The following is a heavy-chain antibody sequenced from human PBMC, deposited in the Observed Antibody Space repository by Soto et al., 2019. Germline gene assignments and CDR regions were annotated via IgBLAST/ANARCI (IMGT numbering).Heavy chain of an antibody. V-gene: IGHV3-30*03. J-gene: IGHJ4*02. CDR3: ARDSSPYYDFWSGFYTYFDD. CDR2: ISYNRSNI. CDR1: GFTFSSYG. D-gene: IGHD3-3*01. Sequence: GGSLRLSCAASGFTFSSYGMHWVRQAPGKGLEWVAYISYNRSNIYYADSVKGRFTISRDNAKKTLYLQMNSLRVDDTAVYYCARDSSPYYDFWSGFYTYFDDWGQGALVTVAS.